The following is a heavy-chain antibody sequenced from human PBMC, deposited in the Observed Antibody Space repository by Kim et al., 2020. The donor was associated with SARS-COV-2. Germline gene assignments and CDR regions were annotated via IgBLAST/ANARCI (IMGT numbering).Heavy chain of an antibody. Sequence: GGSLRLSCAASGFTFSDYYMSWIRQAPGKGLEWVSYISSSGSTIYYADSVKGRFTISRDSAKNSLYLQMNSLRADDTAVYFCARDGDLGRRRDAFDIWGQGTMVTVSS. CDR3: ARDGDLGRRRDAFDI. D-gene: IGHD3-3*01. V-gene: IGHV3-11*01. CDR1: GFTFSDYY. J-gene: IGHJ3*02. CDR2: ISSSGSTI.